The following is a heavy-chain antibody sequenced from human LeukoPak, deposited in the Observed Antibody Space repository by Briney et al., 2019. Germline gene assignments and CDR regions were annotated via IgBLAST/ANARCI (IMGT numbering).Heavy chain of an antibody. CDR1: GYTFTNYG. CDR3: AREDNLGSGSSPNDY. CDR2: INPKSGGT. V-gene: IGHV1-2*06. J-gene: IGHJ4*02. Sequence: ASVKVSCKASGYTFTNYGLSWVRQAPGQGLEWMGRINPKSGGTNYAQKFQGRVTMTRDTSISTAHMELSRLGSDDTAVYYCAREDNLGSGSSPNDYWGQGTLVTVSS. D-gene: IGHD6-19*01.